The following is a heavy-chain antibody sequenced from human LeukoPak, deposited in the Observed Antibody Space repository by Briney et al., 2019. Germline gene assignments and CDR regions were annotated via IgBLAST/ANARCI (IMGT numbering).Heavy chain of an antibody. CDR2: INHSGST. J-gene: IGHJ4*02. D-gene: IGHD3-10*01. Sequence: NPSETLSLACAVYGGSFNGYYWSWIRQPPGRGLEWIGEINHSGSTNYNPSLKSRVTISVDTSKNQFSLKLSSVTAADTAVYYCARHIKTGFGEPYYFDYWGQGTLVTVSS. V-gene: IGHV4-34*01. CDR3: ARHIKTGFGEPYYFDY. CDR1: GGSFNGYY.